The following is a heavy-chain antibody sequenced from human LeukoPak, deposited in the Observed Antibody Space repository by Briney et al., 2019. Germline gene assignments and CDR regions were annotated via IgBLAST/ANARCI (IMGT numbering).Heavy chain of an antibody. CDR2: IYYSGST. Sequence: SETLSLTCTVSGGSISSSSYYWGWIRQPPGKGLEWIGSIYYSGSTYYNPSLKSRVTISVDTSKNQFSLKLSSATAADTAVYYCAREGDSSGWYGGWFDPWGQGTLVTVSS. CDR3: AREGDSSGWYGGWFDP. V-gene: IGHV4-39*02. J-gene: IGHJ5*02. D-gene: IGHD6-19*01. CDR1: GGSISSSSYY.